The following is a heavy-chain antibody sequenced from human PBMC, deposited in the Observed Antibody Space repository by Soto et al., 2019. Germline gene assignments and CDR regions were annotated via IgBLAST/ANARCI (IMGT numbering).Heavy chain of an antibody. J-gene: IGHJ4*02. CDR1: VGSISSSSYY. CDR2: IYYSGST. D-gene: IGHD3-3*01. CDR3: ARHDYDFWSGYSHPFDY. Sequence: ETLSLTCTVSVGSISSSSYYWGWILQPPGKGLEWIGSIYYSGSTYYNPSLKSRVTISVDTSKNQFSLKLSSVTAADTAVYYCARHDYDFWSGYSHPFDYWGQGTLVTVSS. V-gene: IGHV4-39*01.